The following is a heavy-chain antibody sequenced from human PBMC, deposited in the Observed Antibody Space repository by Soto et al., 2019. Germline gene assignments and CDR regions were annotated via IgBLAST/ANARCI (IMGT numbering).Heavy chain of an antibody. CDR1: GYTFTSYG. J-gene: IGHJ6*02. CDR2: ISAYNGNT. Sequence: ASVKVSCKASGYTFTSYGISWVRQAPGQGLEWMGWISAYNGNTNYAQKLQGRVTMTTDTSTSTAYMELSSLRSEDTAVYYCAREVGGYSYGDGMDVWGQGTTVTVSS. V-gene: IGHV1-18*01. D-gene: IGHD5-18*01. CDR3: AREVGGYSYGDGMDV.